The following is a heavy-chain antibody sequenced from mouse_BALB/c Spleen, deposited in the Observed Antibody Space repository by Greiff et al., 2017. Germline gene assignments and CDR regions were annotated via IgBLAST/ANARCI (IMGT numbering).Heavy chain of an antibody. CDR1: GFTFSSFG. CDR2: ISSGSSTI. Sequence: EVQGVESGGGLVQPGGSRKLSCAASGFTFSSFGMHWVRQAPEKGLEWVAYISSGSSTIYYADTVKGRFTISRDNPKNTLFLQMTSLRSEDTAMYYCATMITTAMDYWGQGTSVTVSS. CDR3: ATMITTAMDY. J-gene: IGHJ4*01. V-gene: IGHV5-17*02. D-gene: IGHD2-4*01.